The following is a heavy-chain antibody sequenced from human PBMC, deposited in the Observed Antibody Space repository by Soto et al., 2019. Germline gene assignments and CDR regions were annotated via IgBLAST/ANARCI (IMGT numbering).Heavy chain of an antibody. J-gene: IGHJ3*02. CDR3: ARFYDSSGGDAFDI. CDR1: GGSISSSNW. V-gene: IGHV4-4*02. Sequence: SETLSLTCAVSGGSISSSNWWSWVRQPPGKGLGWIGEIYHSGSTNYNPSLKSRVTISVDKSKNQFSLKLSSVTAADTAVYYCARFYDSSGGDAFDIWGQGTMVTVSS. CDR2: IYHSGST. D-gene: IGHD3-22*01.